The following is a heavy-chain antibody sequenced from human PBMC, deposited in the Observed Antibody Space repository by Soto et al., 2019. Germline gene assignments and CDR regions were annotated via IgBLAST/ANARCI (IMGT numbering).Heavy chain of an antibody. Sequence: SEPLSLTCTVSGGYISSYDWSWIRQPPGKGLGWIGYIYYSGSTNYNPSLKSPVTISVDTSKNQFSLKLSSVTAADTAVYSCKRGYGSCFDYWGQGTL. D-gene: IGHD3-16*01. CDR2: IYYSGST. CDR1: GGYISSYD. J-gene: IGHJ4*02. CDR3: KRGYGSCFDY. V-gene: IGHV4-59*08.